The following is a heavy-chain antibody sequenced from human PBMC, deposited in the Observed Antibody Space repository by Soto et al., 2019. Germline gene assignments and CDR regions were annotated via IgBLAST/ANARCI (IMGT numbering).Heavy chain of an antibody. CDR1: GGTFSSYA. Sequence: SVKVSCKASGGTFSSYAISWVRQAPGQGLEWMGGIIPIFGTANYAQKFQGRVTITADESTSTAYMELSSLRAEDTAVYYCARGDSSSWYAPDYWGQGTLVTVSS. CDR3: ARGDSSSWYAPDY. D-gene: IGHD6-13*01. V-gene: IGHV1-69*13. CDR2: IIPIFGTA. J-gene: IGHJ4*02.